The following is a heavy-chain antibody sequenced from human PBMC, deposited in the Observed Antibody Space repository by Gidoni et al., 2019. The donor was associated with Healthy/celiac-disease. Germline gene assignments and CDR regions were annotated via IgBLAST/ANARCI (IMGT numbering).Heavy chain of an antibody. V-gene: IGHV3-30*03. D-gene: IGHD6-19*01. J-gene: IGHJ4*02. CDR1: GFTFSGYG. CDR2: ISYDGSNK. Sequence: QVQLVESGGGVVQPRRSLRLSCAASGFTFSGYGMNWVRPAPGKGLEWVAVISYDGSNKYYADSVKDRFTISRDNSKNTLYLQMNSLRAEDTAVYYCARDELWGGWYPYYFDYWGQGTLVTVSS. CDR3: ARDELWGGWYPYYFDY.